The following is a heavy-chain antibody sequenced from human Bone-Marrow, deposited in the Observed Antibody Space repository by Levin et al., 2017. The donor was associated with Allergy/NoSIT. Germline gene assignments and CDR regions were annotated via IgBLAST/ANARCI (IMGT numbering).Heavy chain of an antibody. CDR2: ISYDGSNK. CDR3: AKGGLRYFDWLLLAY. CDR1: GFTFSSYG. D-gene: IGHD3-9*01. V-gene: IGHV3-30*18. Sequence: GESLKISCAASGFTFSSYGMHWVRQAPGKGLEWVAVISYDGSNKYYADSVKGRFTISRDNSKNTLYLQMNSLRAEDTAVYYCAKGGLRYFDWLLLAYWGQGTLVTVSS. J-gene: IGHJ4*02.